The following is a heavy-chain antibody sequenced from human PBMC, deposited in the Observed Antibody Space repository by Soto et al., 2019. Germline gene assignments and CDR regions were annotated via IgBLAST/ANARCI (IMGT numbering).Heavy chain of an antibody. CDR1: GGSISSYY. V-gene: IGHV4-59*08. J-gene: IGHJ4*02. CDR2: IYYSGTT. Sequence: SETLSLTCTVSGGSISSYYWSWIRQSPGKGLECIGYIYYSGTTNYNPSLKSRVTMSVDTSKNHFSLKLTSVTAADTAVYYCARHRYSYGSFDYWGQGTLVTVSS. D-gene: IGHD5-18*01. CDR3: ARHRYSYGSFDY.